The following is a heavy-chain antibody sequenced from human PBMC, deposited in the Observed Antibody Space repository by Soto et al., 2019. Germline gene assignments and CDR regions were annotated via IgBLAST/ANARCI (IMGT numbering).Heavy chain of an antibody. CDR1: GFPFTTYG. D-gene: IGHD3-10*01. CDR3: VGGQYYFDY. CDR2: ISYDGSNK. J-gene: IGHJ4*02. Sequence: GGSLRLSCAASGFPFTTYGMHWFREGPGKGLEWVAVISYDGSNKYYADSVKGRFTISRDNSKNTLYLQMNSLRPEDTALYYCVGGQYYFDYRGQGTLVTVSS. V-gene: IGHV3-30*03.